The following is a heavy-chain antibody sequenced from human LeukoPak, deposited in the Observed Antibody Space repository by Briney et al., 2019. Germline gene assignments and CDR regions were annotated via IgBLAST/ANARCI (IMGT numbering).Heavy chain of an antibody. CDR3: ARRVRGHYGSGSYPRYYYYMDV. Sequence: SETLSLTCTVSGYSISSGYYWGWIRQPPGKGLEWIGSIYHSGSTNYKSSLKSRVTISVDTSKNQFSLKLSSVTAADTVVYYCARRVRGHYGSGSYPRYYYYMDVWGKGTTVTVSS. CDR1: GYSISSGYY. V-gene: IGHV4-38-2*02. D-gene: IGHD3-10*01. J-gene: IGHJ6*03. CDR2: IYHSGST.